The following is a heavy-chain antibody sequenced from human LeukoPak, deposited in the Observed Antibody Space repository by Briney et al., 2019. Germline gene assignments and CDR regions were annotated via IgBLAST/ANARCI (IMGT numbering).Heavy chain of an antibody. V-gene: IGHV3-33*01. CDR3: ARVPATTGSGMDV. Sequence: GESLRLSCAASGFTFSSYGMHWVRQAPGKGLEWVAVIWYDGSNKYYADSVKGRFTISRDNSKNTLYLQMNSLRAEDTAVYYCARVPATTGSGMDVWGQGTTVTVSS. CDR2: IWYDGSNK. J-gene: IGHJ6*02. D-gene: IGHD4-17*01. CDR1: GFTFSSYG.